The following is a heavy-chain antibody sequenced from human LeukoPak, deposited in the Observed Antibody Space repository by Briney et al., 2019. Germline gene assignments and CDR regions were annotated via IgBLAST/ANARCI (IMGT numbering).Heavy chain of an antibody. J-gene: IGHJ4*02. CDR1: GFIFSDAW. CDR2: IKSKTNGGTT. CDR3: ATEFFQNGYNY. V-gene: IGHV3-15*01. D-gene: IGHD3-22*01. Sequence: PGGSLRLSCAASGFIFSDAWMSWVRQAPGKGLEWVGHIKSKTNGGTTDYAAPVKGRFTISRDDSKNTLYLQMNSLKIDDTAVYHCATEFFQNGYNYWGQGTLVTVSS.